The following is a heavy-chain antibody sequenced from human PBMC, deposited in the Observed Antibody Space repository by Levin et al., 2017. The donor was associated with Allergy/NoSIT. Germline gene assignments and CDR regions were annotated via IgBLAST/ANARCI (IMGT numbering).Heavy chain of an antibody. Sequence: SETLSLTCAVYGGSFSGYYWSWIRQPPGKGLEWIGEINHSGSTNYNPSLKSRVTISVDTSKNQFSLKLSSVTAADTAVYYCARGRYTHGYWGQGTLVTVSS. J-gene: IGHJ4*02. CDR2: INHSGST. CDR1: GGSFSGYY. V-gene: IGHV4-34*01. D-gene: IGHD2-2*02. CDR3: ARGRYTHGY.